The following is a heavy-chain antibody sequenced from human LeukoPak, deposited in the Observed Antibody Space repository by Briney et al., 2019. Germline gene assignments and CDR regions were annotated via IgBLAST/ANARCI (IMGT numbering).Heavy chain of an antibody. CDR2: ISSTSSAI. D-gene: IGHD3-22*01. Sequence: GGPLRLSCAGFGFTFRSYEMNWVRQAPGKGLEWISYISSTSSAIYYADSVKGRFTISRDNAKNSLYLQMNSLRAEDRAVYYCPRVFSYYTYSFDYWGQGTLVTVSS. V-gene: IGHV3-48*03. CDR3: PRVFSYYTYSFDY. J-gene: IGHJ4*02. CDR1: GFTFRSYE.